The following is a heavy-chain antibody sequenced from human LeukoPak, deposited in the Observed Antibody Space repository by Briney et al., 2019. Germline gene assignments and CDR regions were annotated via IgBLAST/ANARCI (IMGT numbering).Heavy chain of an antibody. Sequence: PGGSLRLPCAASGFTVSSNYMSWVRRAPGKGLEWVSLIYSGGVTYYADSVKGRFTISRDNSKNTLYLQMNSLRAEDTAVYYCARAGGGDKQQLVWYFDLWGRGTLVTVSS. CDR1: GFTVSSNY. CDR3: ARAGGGDKQQLVWYFDL. J-gene: IGHJ2*01. V-gene: IGHV3-53*01. D-gene: IGHD6-13*01. CDR2: IYSGGVT.